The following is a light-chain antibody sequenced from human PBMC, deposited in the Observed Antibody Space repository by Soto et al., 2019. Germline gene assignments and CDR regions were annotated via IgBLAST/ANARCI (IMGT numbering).Light chain of an antibody. J-gene: IGKJ4*01. Sequence: EIIMTQSPATLSVSPGEGATLSCRTSHSISTNLAWYQHKRGQSPSLLVYGASTRATGGPARFSGSGSGAEFTLSISSLQSEDFAVYYCQQYNSWPTFGGGTKVEIK. CDR3: QQYNSWPT. CDR2: GAS. CDR1: HSISTN. V-gene: IGKV3-15*01.